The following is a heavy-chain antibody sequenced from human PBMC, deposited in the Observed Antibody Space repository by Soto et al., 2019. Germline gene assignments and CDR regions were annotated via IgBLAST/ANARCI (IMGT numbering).Heavy chain of an antibody. Sequence: GGSLRLSCAASGFSFDDYAMHWVRQAPGKGLEWVSGISWNSGTIGYADSVKGRFTISRDNAKNSLYLQMNSLRAEDTALYYCAKSTGGTANGMGVWGQGXTVTVSS. CDR1: GFSFDDYA. V-gene: IGHV3-9*01. CDR2: ISWNSGTI. J-gene: IGHJ6*02. D-gene: IGHD2-8*02. CDR3: AKSTGGTANGMGV.